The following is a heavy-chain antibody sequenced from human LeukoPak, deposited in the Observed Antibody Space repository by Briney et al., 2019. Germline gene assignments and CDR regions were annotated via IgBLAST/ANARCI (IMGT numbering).Heavy chain of an antibody. Sequence: SETLSLTCTVSSGSLSIYYCSWIRQPPGKGRGCVGIIYYSGSTNYNTSLKSLVTISLDTPKNQLSRERRSVTAGDTAIYYCARDVDCWGRGTQVAVSS. J-gene: IGHJ4*02. CDR3: ARDVDC. CDR2: IYYSGST. CDR1: SGSLSIYY. V-gene: IGHV4-59*12.